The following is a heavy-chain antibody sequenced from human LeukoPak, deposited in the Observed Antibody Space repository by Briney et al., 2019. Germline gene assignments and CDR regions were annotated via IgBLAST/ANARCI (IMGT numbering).Heavy chain of an antibody. CDR3: ARDGSCSSTSCLYYYYYGMDV. CDR1: XFXVXXXY. CDR2: IYSGGST. V-gene: IGHV3-66*01. D-gene: IGHD2-2*01. J-gene: IGHJ6*02. Sequence: XRXSXXAXXFXVXXXYMSWVRQAPGKGLEWVSVIYSGGSTYYADSVKGRFTISRDNSKNTLYLQMNSLRAEDTAVYYCARDGSCSSTSCLYYYYYGMDVWGQGTTVTVSS.